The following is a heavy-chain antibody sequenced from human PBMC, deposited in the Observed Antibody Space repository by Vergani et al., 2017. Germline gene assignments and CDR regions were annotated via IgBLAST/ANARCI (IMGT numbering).Heavy chain of an antibody. V-gene: IGHV1-46*03. J-gene: IGHJ4*02. CDR2: INPSGGST. CDR1: GFTFTSYY. D-gene: IGHD3-22*01. CDR3: TRGWYYDSIAYWAY. Sequence: QVQLVESGGGLVKPGGSLRLSCAASGFTFTSYYMHWVRQAPGQGLEWMGIINPSGGSTSYAQKFQGRVTMTRDTSTSTVYMELSSLRSEDTAVYYCTRGWYYDSIAYWAYWGQGTLVTVSS.